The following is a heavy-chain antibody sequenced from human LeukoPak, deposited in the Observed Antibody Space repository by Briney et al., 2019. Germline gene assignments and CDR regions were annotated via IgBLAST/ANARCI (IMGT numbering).Heavy chain of an antibody. CDR1: GFTFSSYS. D-gene: IGHD3-10*01. Sequence: GGSLRLSCAASGFTFSSYSMNWVRQAPGNGLEWVSYISSSSSTIYYADSVKGRFTISRDNAKNSLYLQMNSLRAEDTAVYYCARTIYGSGSYYNFDYWGQGTLVTVSS. CDR2: ISSSSSTI. CDR3: ARTIYGSGSYYNFDY. V-gene: IGHV3-48*01. J-gene: IGHJ4*02.